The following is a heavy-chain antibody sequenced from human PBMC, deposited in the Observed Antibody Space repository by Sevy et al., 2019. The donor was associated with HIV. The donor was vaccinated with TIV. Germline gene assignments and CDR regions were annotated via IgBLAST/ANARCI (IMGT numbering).Heavy chain of an antibody. CDR1: GYTLTQLY. Sequence: GGSLRLSCKVSGYTLTQLYMHWVRQAPGKGLEWMGSFDPEDDETLYAQNFQDRVTMTEDTSTGTAYMELRTLRSEDTALYYCATTKDYYESSGSPFDYWGQGTLVTVSS. D-gene: IGHD3-22*01. CDR2: FDPEDDET. V-gene: IGHV1-24*01. CDR3: ATTKDYYESSGSPFDY. J-gene: IGHJ4*02.